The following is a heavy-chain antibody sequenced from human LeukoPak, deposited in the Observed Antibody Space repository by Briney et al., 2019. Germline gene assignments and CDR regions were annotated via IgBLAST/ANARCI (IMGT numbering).Heavy chain of an antibody. J-gene: IGHJ4*02. Sequence: TSETLSLTCTVSGDTISSYYWNWIRQPAGKGLEWIGRIYTSGSTNYDPSLKSRVTMSVDTSKNQFCLKLTSVTAADTAVYYCARERYGDYYFDYWGQGTLVTVSS. CDR3: ARERYGDYYFDY. V-gene: IGHV4-4*07. D-gene: IGHD4-17*01. CDR2: IYTSGST. CDR1: GDTISSYY.